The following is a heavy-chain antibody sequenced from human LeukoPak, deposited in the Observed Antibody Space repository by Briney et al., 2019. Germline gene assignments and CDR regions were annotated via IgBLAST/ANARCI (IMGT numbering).Heavy chain of an antibody. V-gene: IGHV4-39*01. D-gene: IGHD4/OR15-4a*01. J-gene: IGHJ4*02. Sequence: KSSDTLSLTCTVSGGSISSSSYYWGWIRQPPGKGLEWIGSIYYSGSTYYNPSLKSRVTISVDTSKNQFSLKLSSVTAADTAVYYCARHEYGGSVDYWGQGTLVTVSS. CDR2: IYYSGST. CDR3: ARHEYGGSVDY. CDR1: GGSISSSSYY.